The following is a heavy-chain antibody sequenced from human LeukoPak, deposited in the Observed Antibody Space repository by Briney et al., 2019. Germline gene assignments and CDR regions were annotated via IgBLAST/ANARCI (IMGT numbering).Heavy chain of an antibody. D-gene: IGHD3-16*01. CDR1: GFTVRSNY. CDR2: IYSGGST. Sequence: GGSLRLSCAASGFTVRSNYMSWVRQAPGKGLEWVSVIYSGGSTYYADSVKGRFTISRDNSKNTLYLQMNSLRAEDTAVYYCARDRLYPRPPFGDYYYGMDVWGQGTTVTVSS. V-gene: IGHV3-53*01. J-gene: IGHJ6*02. CDR3: ARDRLYPRPPFGDYYYGMDV.